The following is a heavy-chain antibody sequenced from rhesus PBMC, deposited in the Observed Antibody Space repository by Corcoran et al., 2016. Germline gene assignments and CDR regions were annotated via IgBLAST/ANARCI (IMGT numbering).Heavy chain of an antibody. J-gene: IGHJ4*01. CDR3: ARESTGVIVIDY. CDR2: IDGNSAST. CDR1: GGSISDYYY. D-gene: IGHD3-34*01. V-gene: IGHV4S9*01. Sequence: QVQLQESGPGLVKPSETLSLTCAVSGGSISDYYYWNWIRPPPGKGLEWIGNIDGNSASTYYNPSLKSRVTISKDTSKNQFVRKLSSVTAADTAVYYCARESTGVIVIDYWGQGVLVTVSS.